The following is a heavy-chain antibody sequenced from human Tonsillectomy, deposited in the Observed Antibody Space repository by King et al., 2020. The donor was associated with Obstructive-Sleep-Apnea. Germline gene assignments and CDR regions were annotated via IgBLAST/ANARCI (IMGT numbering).Heavy chain of an antibody. CDR1: GFTFSRHW. Sequence: VQLVESGGGLVRPGGSLRLSCAASGFTFSRHWMHWVRQAPGKGLVWVSRINSDGSSTNYANSVKGRFTISRDNAKNTLYLQMNSLKAEDTAVYFCARAVDYAFDAFDIWGQGTMVTVSS. D-gene: IGHD4-17*01. V-gene: IGHV3-74*01. CDR2: INSDGSST. CDR3: ARAVDYAFDAFDI. J-gene: IGHJ3*02.